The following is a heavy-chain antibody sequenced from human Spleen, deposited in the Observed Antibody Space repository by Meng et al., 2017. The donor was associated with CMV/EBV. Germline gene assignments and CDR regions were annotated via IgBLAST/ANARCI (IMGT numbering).Heavy chain of an antibody. Sequence: GGSLRLSCAASGFTFSSYWMSWVRQAPGKGLEWVANIKQDGSEKYNVDSVKGRFTISRDNAKNSLYLQMNSLRAKDTAVYYCERVAIFGYGMDVWGQGTTVTVSS. CDR2: IKQDGSEK. D-gene: IGHD3-3*01. CDR3: ERVAIFGYGMDV. CDR1: GFTFSSYW. J-gene: IGHJ6*02. V-gene: IGHV3-7*01.